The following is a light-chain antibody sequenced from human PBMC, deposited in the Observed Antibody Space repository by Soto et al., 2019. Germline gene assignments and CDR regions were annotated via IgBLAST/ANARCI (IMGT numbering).Light chain of an antibody. Sequence: EIVMTQSPATLSVSPGERATLSCRASQSVSSNVAWYQQKTGQAPRLLIYGASTRAPGIPARFSGSGSETEFTLTISSLQPDDFATYYCQHYNSYSEAFGQGTKVELK. CDR3: QHYNSYSEA. CDR1: QSVSSN. V-gene: IGKV3-15*01. J-gene: IGKJ1*01. CDR2: GAS.